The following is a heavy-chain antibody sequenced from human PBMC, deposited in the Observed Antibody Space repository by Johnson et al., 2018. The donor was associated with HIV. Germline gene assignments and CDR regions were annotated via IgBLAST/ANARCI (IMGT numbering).Heavy chain of an antibody. CDR1: GFTFSSNA. Sequence: VQLVESGGGLVQPGGSLRLSCAASGFTFSSNAMSWVRQAPGKGLECVSGISGSGGSTYYADSVKGRFTISGDNSKNTLYLQMNSLTSEDTAVYYCAKSVVVVLVGDNDDALDIWGQGTMVTVSS. CDR2: ISGSGGST. V-gene: IGHV3-23*04. J-gene: IGHJ3*02. CDR3: AKSVVVVLVGDNDDALDI. D-gene: IGHD2-15*01.